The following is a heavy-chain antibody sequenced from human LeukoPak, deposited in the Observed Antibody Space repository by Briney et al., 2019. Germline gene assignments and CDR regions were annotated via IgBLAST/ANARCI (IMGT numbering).Heavy chain of an antibody. Sequence: SETLSLTCTVSGGSISSYYWSWIRQPPGKGLEWIGYIYYSGSTNYNPSLKSRVTISVDTSKNQFSLKLSSVTAADTAVYYCARSTPYGSGSFYYYYYMDVWGKGTTVTVSS. CDR1: GGSISSYY. V-gene: IGHV4-59*01. CDR2: IYYSGST. D-gene: IGHD3-10*01. CDR3: ARSTPYGSGSFYYYYYMDV. J-gene: IGHJ6*03.